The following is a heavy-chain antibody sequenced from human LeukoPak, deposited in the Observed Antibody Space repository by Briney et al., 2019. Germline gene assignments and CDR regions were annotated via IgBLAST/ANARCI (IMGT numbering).Heavy chain of an antibody. CDR3: ARDRDYFDA. D-gene: IGHD4-17*01. V-gene: IGHV4-59*11. CDR2: FYYTTNP. J-gene: IGHJ5*02. CDR1: GGSIRDHF. Sequence: SEALSLTCSVSGGSIRDHFWSWIRLSPGKGLEWIGNFYYTTNPNYNPSLARRVTISVDTSKDQLSLKLKSVTAADAAVYYCARDRDYFDAWGQGTRVTVSS.